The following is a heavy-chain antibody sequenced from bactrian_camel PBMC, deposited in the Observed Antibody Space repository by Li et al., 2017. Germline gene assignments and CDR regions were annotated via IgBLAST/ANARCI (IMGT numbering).Heavy chain of an antibody. Sequence: DVLLVESGGGSVQAGGSLRLSCAASRYLFSGSFCMGWFRQAPGKLREGVAAIYRGGRTTYYTDSVKGRFAISEDNAKNILYLQMNNLKPEDTAMYYCAADFGPYCSGSYLARRANFEGQGTQVTVS. CDR2: IYRGGRTT. V-gene: IGHV3S31*01. D-gene: IGHD2*01. J-gene: IGHJ4*01. CDR1: RYLFSGSF.